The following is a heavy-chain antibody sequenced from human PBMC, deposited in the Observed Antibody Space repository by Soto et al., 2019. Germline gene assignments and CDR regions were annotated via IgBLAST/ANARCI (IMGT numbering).Heavy chain of an antibody. CDR3: ARRPTIFGVDYYGMDV. V-gene: IGHV5-51*01. CDR2: IYPGDSDT. CDR1: GYSFTSYW. J-gene: IGHJ6*02. Sequence: GESLQISCKGSGYSFTSYWIGWVRQMPVKGLEWMGIIYPGDSDTRYSPSFQGQVTISADKSISTAYLQWSSLKASDTAMYYCARRPTIFGVDYYGMDVWGQGTTVTVSS. D-gene: IGHD3-3*01.